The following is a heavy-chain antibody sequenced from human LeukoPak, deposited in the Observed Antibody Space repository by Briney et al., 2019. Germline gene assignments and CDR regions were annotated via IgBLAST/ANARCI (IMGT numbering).Heavy chain of an antibody. CDR2: IYYSGST. CDR3: ASRGGGDAHAFDI. CDR1: GGSISSYY. J-gene: IGHJ3*02. V-gene: IGHV4-59*08. D-gene: IGHD2-21*02. Sequence: SETLSLTCTVSGGSISSYYWSWIRQPPGKGLEWIGYIYYSGSTNYNPSLKSRVTISVDTSKNQFSLKLSSVTAADTAVYYCASRGGGDAHAFDIWGQGTMVTVSS.